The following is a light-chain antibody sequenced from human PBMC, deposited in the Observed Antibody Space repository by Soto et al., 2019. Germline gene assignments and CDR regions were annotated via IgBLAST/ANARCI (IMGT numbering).Light chain of an antibody. CDR2: GNT. J-gene: IGLJ2*01. CDR1: SSNIGAGYD. V-gene: IGLV1-40*01. Sequence: QSVLTQPPSVSGAPGQRVTISCTGSSSNIGAGYDVHWYQQLPGRAPKLLIYGNTNRPSGVPDRFSGSKSVTSASLAITGLQAEDEADYYCLSFDSSLSVVFGGGTKLTDL. CDR3: LSFDSSLSVV.